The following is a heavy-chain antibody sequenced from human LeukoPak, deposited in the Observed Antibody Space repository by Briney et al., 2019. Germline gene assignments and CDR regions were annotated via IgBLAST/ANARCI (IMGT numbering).Heavy chain of an antibody. V-gene: IGHV3-74*01. J-gene: IGHJ4*01. D-gene: IGHD2-15*01. Sequence: GGSLGLSCAASGFTFRSSWMHWVRHAPGKGLVWVSPINEDGGYTSHADYGKGRFTISRYNAKNTVFLQMNSLRVEDTAVYYCARDRRCSGSDFSPGDFFDYWGRGTLVTVSS. CDR1: GFTFRSSW. CDR2: INEDGGYT. CDR3: ARDRRCSGSDFSPGDFFDY.